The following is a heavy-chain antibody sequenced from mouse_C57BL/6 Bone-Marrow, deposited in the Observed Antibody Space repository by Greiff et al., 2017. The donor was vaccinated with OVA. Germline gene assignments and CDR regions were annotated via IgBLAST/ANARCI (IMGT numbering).Heavy chain of an antibody. CDR1: GFSLSTYGMG. Sequence: QVPLKVSGPGILQPSQSLSLSCSVSGFSLSTYGMGVVWIRPPSGQGLVWLVHIWWDDDKYYNPVLKSGLTTSNDTSKNQVFLKIANVEAADAATYYCARVDPSWFAYWGQGTLVTVSA. V-gene: IGHV8-8*01. J-gene: IGHJ3*01. CDR2: IWWDDDK. CDR3: ARVDPSWFAY.